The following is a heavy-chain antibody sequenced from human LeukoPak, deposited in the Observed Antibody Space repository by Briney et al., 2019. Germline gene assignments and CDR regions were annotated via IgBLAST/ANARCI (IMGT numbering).Heavy chain of an antibody. D-gene: IGHD2-2*01. CDR2: ISSSNSYI. J-gene: IGHJ5*02. V-gene: IGHV3-21*01. CDR3: ARPGRGPRYQLLYWFDP. CDR1: GFTFSSYS. Sequence: GGSLRLSCAASGFTFSSYSMNWVRQAPGKGLEWVSSISSSNSYIYYADSVKGRFTISRDNAKNSLYLQMNSLRAEDTAVYYCARPGRGPRYQLLYWFDPWGQGTLVTVSS.